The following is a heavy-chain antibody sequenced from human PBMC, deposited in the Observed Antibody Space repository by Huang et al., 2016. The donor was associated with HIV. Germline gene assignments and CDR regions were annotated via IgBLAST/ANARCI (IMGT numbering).Heavy chain of an antibody. V-gene: IGHV4-34*01. J-gene: IGHJ2*01. CDR1: GGSVSGHY. CDR2: INDNGYT. CDR3: ARASWYEPRSWYFGL. D-gene: IGHD6-13*01. Sequence: QVQLQQWGAGLLKPSETLSLTCAVYGGSVSGHYWSWIRQPPGKGLEWIAEINDNGYTNYNPSLKSRVTRSVHTSRNRFSLKLNSVTAADAAVYYCARASWYEPRSWYFGLWGRGTLVTVSS.